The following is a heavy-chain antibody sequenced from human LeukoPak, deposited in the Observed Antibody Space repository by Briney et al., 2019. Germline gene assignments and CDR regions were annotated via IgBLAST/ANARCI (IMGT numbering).Heavy chain of an antibody. CDR1: GLALRNYH. Sequence: GGSLRLSCVGSGLALRNYHVTWVRQALGKGLEWVADIHETGDSHYADSVKGRFTISRENAKNSVYLQMDSLRADDTAVYYCAATGRWGQGTLVAVSS. CDR2: IHETGDS. V-gene: IGHV3-69-1*02. CDR3: AATGR. J-gene: IGHJ4*02.